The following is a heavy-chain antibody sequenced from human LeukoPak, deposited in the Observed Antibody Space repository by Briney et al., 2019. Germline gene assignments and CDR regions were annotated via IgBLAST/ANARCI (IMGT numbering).Heavy chain of an antibody. Sequence: TSETLSLTCTVSGGSVSSGSYYWSWIRQPPGRGLEWIAYIHYSGSAAYNPSLKSRVTTSRDMSTNQFSLKMTSVTAADTAVYFCARDMGAPDYGSYSVDYWGQGTLVTVSS. CDR2: IHYSGSA. V-gene: IGHV4-61*01. D-gene: IGHD4-23*01. CDR3: ARDMGAPDYGSYSVDY. CDR1: GGSVSSGSYY. J-gene: IGHJ4*02.